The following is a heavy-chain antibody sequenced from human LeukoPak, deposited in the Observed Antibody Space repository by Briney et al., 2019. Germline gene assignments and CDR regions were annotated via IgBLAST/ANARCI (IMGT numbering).Heavy chain of an antibody. J-gene: IGHJ5*02. V-gene: IGHV3-30*19. Sequence: PGGSLRLSCAVSGLTFSISGIHWVRQAPGKGLEWVAVISYDGSNKYYADSVKGRFTISRDNSKNTLYLQMNSLRAEDTAVYYCARDEHVLRYFDWLSDHDPWGQGTLVTVSS. CDR3: ARDEHVLRYFDWLSDHDP. CDR1: GLTFSISG. CDR2: ISYDGSNK. D-gene: IGHD3-9*01.